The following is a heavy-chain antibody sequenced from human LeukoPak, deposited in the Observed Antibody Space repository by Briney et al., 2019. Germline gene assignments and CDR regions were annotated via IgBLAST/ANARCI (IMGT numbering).Heavy chain of an antibody. V-gene: IGHV3-30*02. D-gene: IGHD5-18*01. J-gene: IGHJ4*02. CDR1: GFTFSSYG. CDR3: AKRGTVHVVDTAMAGGLSFDY. CDR2: IRYDGSNK. Sequence: GGSLRLSCAASGFTFSSYGRHWVRQAPGKGLEGVAFIRYDGSNKYYADSVKGRFTISRDNSKNTLYLQMNSLRAEDTAVYYCAKRGTVHVVDTAMAGGLSFDYWGQGTLVTVSS.